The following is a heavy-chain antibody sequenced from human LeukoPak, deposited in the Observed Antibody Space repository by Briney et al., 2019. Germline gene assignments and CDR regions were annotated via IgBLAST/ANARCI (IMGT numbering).Heavy chain of an antibody. D-gene: IGHD5-12*01. CDR3: ARPYRITWHCGMDV. V-gene: IGHV3-48*02. J-gene: IGHJ6*02. CDR1: GFTFSTYS. CDR2: ISSSNAI. Sequence: GGSRRLSCTASGFTFSTYSMNWVRQAPGKGLEWVSYISSSNAIYYADSVMGRFTVSRDNAKNSMYLEMSSLRHEDTAVYYCARPYRITWHCGMDVWGQGTTVTVSS.